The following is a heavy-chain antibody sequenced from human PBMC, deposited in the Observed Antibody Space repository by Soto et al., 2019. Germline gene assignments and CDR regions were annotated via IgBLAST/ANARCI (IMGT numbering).Heavy chain of an antibody. J-gene: IGHJ6*02. CDR3: ARDLEDSGYDPSQGMDV. D-gene: IGHD5-12*01. CDR1: GYTFTGYY. V-gene: IGHV1-2*02. CDR2: INPNSGGT. Sequence: ASVKVSCKASGYTFTGYYMHWVRQAPGQGLEWMGWINPNSGGTNYAQKFQGRVTMTRDTSISTAYMELSRLRSDDTAVYYCARDLEDSGYDPSQGMDVWGQGTTVTVSS.